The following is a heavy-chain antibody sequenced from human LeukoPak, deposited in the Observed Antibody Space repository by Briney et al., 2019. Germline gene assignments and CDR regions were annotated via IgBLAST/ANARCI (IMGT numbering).Heavy chain of an antibody. D-gene: IGHD5-24*01. CDR1: GGSISSYY. CDR2: IYTSGST. CDR3: ARLARDGYNHRLYFDL. J-gene: IGHJ2*01. Sequence: SETLSLTCTVSGGSISSYYWSWIRQPAGKGLEWIGRIYTSGSTNYNPSLKSRVTMSVDTSKNQFSLKLSSVTAADTAVYYCARLARDGYNHRLYFDLWGRGTLVTVSS. V-gene: IGHV4-4*07.